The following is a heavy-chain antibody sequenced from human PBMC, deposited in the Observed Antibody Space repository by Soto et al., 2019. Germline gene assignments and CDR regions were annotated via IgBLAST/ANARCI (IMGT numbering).Heavy chain of an antibody. CDR2: ISAYNGNT. V-gene: IGHV1-18*01. CDR1: GYTFTSYG. J-gene: IGHJ6*02. CDR3: ARLGDWYSSSWWGTYYGMDV. Sequence: QVQLVQSGAEVKKPGASVKVSCKASGYTFTSYGISWVRQAPGQGLEWMGWISAYNGNTNYAQKLQGRVTMTTDTSTSTAYTELRSLRSDDTAVYYCARLGDWYSSSWWGTYYGMDVWGQGTTVTVSS. D-gene: IGHD6-13*01.